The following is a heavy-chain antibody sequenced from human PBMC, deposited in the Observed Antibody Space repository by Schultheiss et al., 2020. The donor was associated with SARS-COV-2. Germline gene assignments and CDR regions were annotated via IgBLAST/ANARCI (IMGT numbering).Heavy chain of an antibody. D-gene: IGHD3-10*01. CDR2: INHSGST. V-gene: IGHV4-34*01. Sequence: SETLSLTCAVYGGSFSGYYWSWIRQPPGKGLEWIGEINHSGSTNYNPSLKSRVTISVDTSKNQFSLKLSSVTAADTAVYYCARGTMVRGVIIYPGWGQGTLVTVS. CDR1: GGSFSGYY. J-gene: IGHJ4*02. CDR3: ARGTMVRGVIIYPG.